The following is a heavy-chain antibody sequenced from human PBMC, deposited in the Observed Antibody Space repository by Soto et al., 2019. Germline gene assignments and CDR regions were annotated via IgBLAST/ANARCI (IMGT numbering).Heavy chain of an antibody. Sequence: PSETLSLTCAVSGGSISSSNWWSWVRQPPGKGLEWIGEIYHSGSTNYNLSLKSRVTISVDKSKNQFSLKLSSVTAADTAVYYCARAGRDIVVVPAAIIGNYYYYYYGMDVWGQGTTVTVSS. CDR3: ARAGRDIVVVPAAIIGNYYYYYYGMDV. J-gene: IGHJ6*02. D-gene: IGHD2-2*02. V-gene: IGHV4-4*02. CDR2: IYHSGST. CDR1: GGSISSSNW.